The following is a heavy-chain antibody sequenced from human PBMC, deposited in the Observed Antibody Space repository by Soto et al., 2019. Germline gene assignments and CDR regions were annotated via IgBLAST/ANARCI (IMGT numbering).Heavy chain of an antibody. Sequence: SETLSLTCTVSGGSISSYYWSWIRQPPGKGLEWIGYIYYSGSTNYNPSLKSRVTISVDTSKNQFSLKLSSVTAADTAVYYCARHHCSGGSCYPYYFDYWGQGTLVTVSS. D-gene: IGHD2-15*01. CDR1: GGSISSYY. J-gene: IGHJ4*02. CDR3: ARHHCSGGSCYPYYFDY. CDR2: IYYSGST. V-gene: IGHV4-59*08.